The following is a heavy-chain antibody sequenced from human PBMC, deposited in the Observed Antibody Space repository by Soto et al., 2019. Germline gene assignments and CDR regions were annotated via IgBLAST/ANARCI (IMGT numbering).Heavy chain of an antibody. CDR2: IIPVFGLV. V-gene: IGHV1-69*01. CDR1: GGTPSNSA. Sequence: LLQTGAEVKKPGSSVKVSCKASGGTPSNSAISWVRQAPGQGLEWMGGIIPVFGLVKYAQNFQRRVTIKADETTNTDDMELSSLRHEDPVVYCGGGGLIVGVGRRAYYGMEVWGQGHTVNVSS. CDR3: GGGLIVGVGRRAYYGMEV. J-gene: IGHJ6*02. D-gene: IGHD3-22*01.